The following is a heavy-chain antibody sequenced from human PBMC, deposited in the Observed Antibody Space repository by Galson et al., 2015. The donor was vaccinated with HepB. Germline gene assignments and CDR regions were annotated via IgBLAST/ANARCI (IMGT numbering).Heavy chain of an antibody. CDR3: ARDIVATIRKKYYYYGMDV. J-gene: IGHJ6*02. D-gene: IGHD5-12*01. CDR1: GFTFSSYG. CDR2: IWYDGSDK. V-gene: IGHV3-33*01. Sequence: SLRLSCAASGFTFSSYGMHWVRQAPGKGLEWVAVIWYDGSDKYYADSVKGRFTISRDNSKNTLYLQMNSLRAEDTAVYYCARDIVATIRKKYYYYGMDVWGQGTTVTVSS.